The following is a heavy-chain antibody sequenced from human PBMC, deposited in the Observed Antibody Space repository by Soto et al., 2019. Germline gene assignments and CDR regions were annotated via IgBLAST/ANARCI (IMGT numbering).Heavy chain of an antibody. Sequence: SQTLSLTCAISGDSVSSNSAAWNWIRQSPSRGLEWLGRTYYRSKWYNDYAVSVKSRITINPDTSKNQFSLQLNSVTPEDTAVYYCARGTSIVRGVIITRGYYYYYGLDVWGQGTTVTVSS. V-gene: IGHV6-1*01. J-gene: IGHJ6*02. CDR1: GDSVSSNSAA. D-gene: IGHD3-10*01. CDR2: TYYRSKWYN. CDR3: ARGTSIVRGVIITRGYYYYYGLDV.